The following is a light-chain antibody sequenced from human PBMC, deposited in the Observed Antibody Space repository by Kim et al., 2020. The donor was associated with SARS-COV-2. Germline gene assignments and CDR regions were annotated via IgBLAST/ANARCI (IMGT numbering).Light chain of an antibody. CDR3: NSRDSSGNSYF. CDR2: GEN. Sequence: SSELTQDPAVSVALGQTVRITCQGDSLRTYYATWYKQKPGQAPILVIYGENNRPSGIPDRISGSSSGNTASLTITGAQAEDEADYFCNSRDSSGNSYFFGTGTKVTFL. V-gene: IGLV3-19*01. J-gene: IGLJ1*01. CDR1: SLRTYY.